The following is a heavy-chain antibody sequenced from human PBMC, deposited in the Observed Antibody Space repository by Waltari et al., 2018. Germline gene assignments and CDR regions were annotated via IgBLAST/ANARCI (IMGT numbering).Heavy chain of an antibody. V-gene: IGHV3-23*01. CDR1: GFTFSSYA. CDR3: AKGRGYFVNGMDV. CDR2: IGGSGGST. Sequence: EVQLLESGGGLVQPGGSLRLSCAASGFTFSSYAMSWVRQAPGKGLEWVSAIGGSGGSTYYADSVKGRFTISRDNSKNTLYLQMNSLRAEDTAVYYCAKGRGYFVNGMDVWGQGTTVTVSS. D-gene: IGHD6-25*01. J-gene: IGHJ6*02.